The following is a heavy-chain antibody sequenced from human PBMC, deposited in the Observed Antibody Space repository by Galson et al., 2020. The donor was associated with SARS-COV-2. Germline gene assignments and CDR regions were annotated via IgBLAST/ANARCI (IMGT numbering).Heavy chain of an antibody. J-gene: IGHJ4*02. CDR2: IRYDGSDK. CDR1: EFTFSRYG. CDR3: AKEPSAGYNYDD. V-gene: IGHV3-30*02. D-gene: IGHD1-20*01. Sequence: GGSLRLSCAASEFTFSRYGMHWVRQAPGKGLEWVAFIRYDGSDKYYADSVKGRFTISRDNSKSTLYLQMNGLRAEDTAVYYCAKEPSAGYNYDDWGQGTLVTVSS.